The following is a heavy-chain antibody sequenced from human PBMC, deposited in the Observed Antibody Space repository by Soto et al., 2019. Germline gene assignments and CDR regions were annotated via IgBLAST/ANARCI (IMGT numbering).Heavy chain of an antibody. CDR1: VVTFDSYN. V-gene: IGHV3-21*01. D-gene: IGHD2-15*01. J-gene: IGHJ5*02. CDR2: ISCGSDYI. Sequence: GSLRLSGAASVVTFDSYNMNWIRQAPGKGLEWVSSISCGSDYIYYADSVRGRITISRDNSQKSLYLQMNSLRDEDTAIYYCVRDGNKFGNWFDPWGQGTLVTVSS. CDR3: VRDGNKFGNWFDP.